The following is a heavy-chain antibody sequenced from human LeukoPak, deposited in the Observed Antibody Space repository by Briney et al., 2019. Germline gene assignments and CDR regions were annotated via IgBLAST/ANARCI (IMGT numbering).Heavy chain of an antibody. D-gene: IGHD3-10*01. V-gene: IGHV1-8*01. CDR3: AREGYYYGSGSYPYGY. CDR2: MNPDSGNT. Sequence: SVXXXCXASGYTFTSYDLNWVRQATGQGLXWMXWMNPDSGNTGYAQKFQGRVTMTRNTSISTAYMELSSLRSEDTAVYYCAREGYYYGSGSYPYGYWGQGTLVTVSS. CDR1: GYTFTSYD. J-gene: IGHJ4*02.